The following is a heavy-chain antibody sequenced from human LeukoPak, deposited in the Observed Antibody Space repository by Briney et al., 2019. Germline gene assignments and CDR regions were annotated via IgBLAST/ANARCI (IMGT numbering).Heavy chain of an antibody. CDR3: ARVIAARPMGWFDP. CDR1: GGSFSGYY. CDR2: INHSGST. V-gene: IGHV4-34*01. J-gene: IGHJ5*02. Sequence: TSETLSLTCAVYGGSFSGYYWSWIRQPPGKGLEWIGEINHSGSTNYNPSLKSRVTISVDTSKNQFSLKLSSVTAADTAVYYCARVIAARPMGWFDPWGQGTLVTVSS. D-gene: IGHD6-6*01.